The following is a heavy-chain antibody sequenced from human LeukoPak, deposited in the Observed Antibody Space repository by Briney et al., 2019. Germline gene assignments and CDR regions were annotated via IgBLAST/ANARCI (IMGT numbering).Heavy chain of an antibody. J-gene: IGHJ4*02. D-gene: IGHD5-12*01. Sequence: GGSLRLSCAASGFTFSDYYMSWIRQAPGKGLEWVSYISSRGSTIYYADSVKGRFTISRDNAKNSLYLQMNSLRAEDTAVYYCAIYPTHIRYIVATMWGQGTLVTVSS. CDR1: GFTFSDYY. V-gene: IGHV3-11*01. CDR2: ISSRGSTI. CDR3: AIYPTHIRYIVATM.